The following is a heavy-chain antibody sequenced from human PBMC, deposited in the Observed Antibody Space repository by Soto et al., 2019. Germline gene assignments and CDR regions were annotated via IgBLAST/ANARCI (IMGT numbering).Heavy chain of an antibody. J-gene: IGHJ5*02. Sequence: SETLSLTCTVSGGSISSSSYYWGWIRQPPGKGLEWIGSIYYSGSTYYNPSLKSRVTISVDTSKNQFSLKLSSVTAADTAVYYCAADFQYYDSSGYSNMYNWFDPWGQGTLVTVSS. CDR3: AADFQYYDSSGYSNMYNWFDP. CDR2: IYYSGST. CDR1: GGSISSSSYY. D-gene: IGHD3-22*01. V-gene: IGHV4-39*01.